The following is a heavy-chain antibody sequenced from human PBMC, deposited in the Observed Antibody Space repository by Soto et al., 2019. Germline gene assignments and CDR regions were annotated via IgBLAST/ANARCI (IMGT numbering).Heavy chain of an antibody. CDR3: ARGDSYYYDSSGFH. CDR1: GFTFSSYA. V-gene: IGHV3-30-3*01. Sequence: GGSLRLSCAASGFTFSSYAMHWVRQAPGKGLEWVAVISYDGSNKYYADSVKGRFTISRDNSKNTLYLQMNSLRAEDTAVYYCARGDSYYYDSSGFHWGQGTLVTVSS. D-gene: IGHD3-22*01. J-gene: IGHJ4*02. CDR2: ISYDGSNK.